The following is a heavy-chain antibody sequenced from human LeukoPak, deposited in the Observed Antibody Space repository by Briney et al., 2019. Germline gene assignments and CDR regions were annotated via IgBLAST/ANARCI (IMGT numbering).Heavy chain of an antibody. Sequence: PSETLSPTCSVSGGSIGSSFWNWIRLSPGKGLEWIGYISYSGRTNYSPSLKSRVTISIDTSKNQLSLTLSSVTAADTALYYCARGRSGTYYTFDVWGQGTMVTVSA. V-gene: IGHV4-59*13. CDR3: ARGRSGTYYTFDV. CDR2: ISYSGRT. J-gene: IGHJ3*01. CDR1: GGSIGSSF. D-gene: IGHD1-26*01.